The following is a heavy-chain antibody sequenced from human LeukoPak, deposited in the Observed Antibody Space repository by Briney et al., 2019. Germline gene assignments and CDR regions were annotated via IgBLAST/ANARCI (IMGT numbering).Heavy chain of an antibody. Sequence: SVKVSCTASGGTFSSYAISWVRQAPGQGLEWMGGIIPIFGTANYAQKFQGRVTITADESTSTAYMELSSLRSEDMAVYYCARRRRDGYNYYFDYWGQGTLVTVSS. CDR2: IIPIFGTA. D-gene: IGHD5-24*01. V-gene: IGHV1-69*01. CDR3: ARRRRDGYNYYFDY. CDR1: GGTFSSYA. J-gene: IGHJ4*02.